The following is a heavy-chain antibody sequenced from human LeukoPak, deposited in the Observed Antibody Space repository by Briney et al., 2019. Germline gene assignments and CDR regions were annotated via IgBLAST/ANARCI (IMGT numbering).Heavy chain of an antibody. V-gene: IGHV3-48*01. D-gene: IGHD3-9*01. CDR1: GFTFSSYS. CDR3: ARGGRSGDIDY. CDR2: ISSSSSTI. J-gene: IGHJ4*02. Sequence: PGGSLRLSCAASGFTFSSYSMNWVRQAPGKGLEWVSYISSSSSTIYYADSVKGRFTISRDNAKNSLYLQMNSLRAEDTAVYYCARGGRSGDIDYWGQGTLVTVSS.